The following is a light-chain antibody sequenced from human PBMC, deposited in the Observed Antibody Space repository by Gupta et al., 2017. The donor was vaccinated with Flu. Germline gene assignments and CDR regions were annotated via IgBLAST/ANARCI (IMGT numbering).Light chain of an antibody. V-gene: IGKV3-11*01. J-gene: IGKJ4*01. CDR1: QSVGTY. Sequence: TLSLSPGERATLSCRASQSVGTYLAWYQQKPGQAPRLLIYDASNRATGIPARFSGSGSGTEFTLTISSLEPEDFAVYFCQQRSKWPITFGGMTKVEIK. CDR2: DAS. CDR3: QQRSKWPIT.